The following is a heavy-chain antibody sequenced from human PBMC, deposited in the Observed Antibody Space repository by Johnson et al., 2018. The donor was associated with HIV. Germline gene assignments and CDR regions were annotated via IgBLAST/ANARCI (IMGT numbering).Heavy chain of an antibody. V-gene: IGHV3-33*08. D-gene: IGHD3-22*01. CDR1: GFTFSTYD. Sequence: QMQLVESGGGLVQPGGSLRLSCAASGFTFSTYDMHWVRQATGKGLEWVAVIWYDGSNKYYADSVKGRFTISRDNSKNTLYLQMNSLRAEDTAVYYCARAWVNYYDSSDAFDIWGQGTMVTVSS. CDR3: ARAWVNYYDSSDAFDI. CDR2: IWYDGSNK. J-gene: IGHJ3*02.